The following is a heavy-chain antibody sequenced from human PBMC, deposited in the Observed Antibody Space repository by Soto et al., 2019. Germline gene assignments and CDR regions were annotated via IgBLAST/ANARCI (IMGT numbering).Heavy chain of an antibody. J-gene: IGHJ3*01. CDR1: GGSVSSCNYF. CDR3: ARRLIDNRNQGHAFDF. D-gene: IGHD1-20*01. CDR2: IYYNGDT. V-gene: IGHV4-39*01. Sequence: QLQLQESGPGLVKPAETLSLKCAVSGGSVSSCNYFWGWIRQPPGKGLEWIGNIYYNGDTYYSPSLKSRVTMSVDTAQNQISLRLTSVTAADTAVYYCARRLIDNRNQGHAFDFWGQGTLVTVSS.